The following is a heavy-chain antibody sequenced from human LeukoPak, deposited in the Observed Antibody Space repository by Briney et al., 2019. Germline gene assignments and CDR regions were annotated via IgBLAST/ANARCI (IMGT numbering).Heavy chain of an antibody. CDR2: ISYDGSNK. CDR3: ARDTRPHYGDLHAFDI. J-gene: IGHJ3*02. Sequence: SGGSLRLSCAASGFTFSSYAMHWVRQAPGKGLERVAVISYDGSNKYYADSVKGRFTISRDNSKNTLYLQMNSLRAEDTAVYYCARDTRPHYGDLHAFDIWGQGTMVTVSS. D-gene: IGHD4-17*01. CDR1: GFTFSSYA. V-gene: IGHV3-30-3*01.